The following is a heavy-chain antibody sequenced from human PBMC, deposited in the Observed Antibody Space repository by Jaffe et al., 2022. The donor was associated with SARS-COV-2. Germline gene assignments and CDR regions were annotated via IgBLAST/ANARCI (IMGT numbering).Heavy chain of an antibody. Sequence: QVQLVQSGAEVKKPGASVKVSCKASGYTFTGYYMHWVRQAPGQGLEWMGWINPNSGGTNYAQKFQGRVTMTRDTSISTAYMELSRLRSDDTAVYYCARDILGYYDSSGTDYYYYGMDVWGQGTTVTVSS. CDR1: GYTFTGYY. CDR3: ARDILGYYDSSGTDYYYYGMDV. CDR2: INPNSGGT. V-gene: IGHV1-2*02. D-gene: IGHD3-22*01. J-gene: IGHJ6*02.